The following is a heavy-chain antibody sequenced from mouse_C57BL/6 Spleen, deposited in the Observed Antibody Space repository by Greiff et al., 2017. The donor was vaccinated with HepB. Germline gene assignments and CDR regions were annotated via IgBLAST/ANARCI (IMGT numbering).Heavy chain of an antibody. D-gene: IGHD2-4*01. Sequence: VQLMESGPGLVAPSQSLSITCTVSGFSFTSYAISWVRQPPGKGLEWLGVIWTGGGTNYNSALKSRLSISKDNSKSQVFLKMNSLQTDDTARYYCARDFYDYGNAMDYWGQGTTVTVSS. CDR1: GFSFTSYA. CDR3: ARDFYDYGNAMDY. CDR2: IWTGGGT. J-gene: IGHJ4*01. V-gene: IGHV2-9-1*01.